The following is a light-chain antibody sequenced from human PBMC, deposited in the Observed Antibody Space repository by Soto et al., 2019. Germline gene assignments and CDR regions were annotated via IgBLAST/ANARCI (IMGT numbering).Light chain of an antibody. CDR3: LSKTSTISYV. CDR1: TSAVGGYNY. V-gene: IGLV2-14*01. Sequence: SALIQPASVSGSPGQWIAISCTGTTSAVGGYNYVSWYQQHPGKVPKLLIHEVSNRPSGVSNRFSGSKSGNTASLTISGLQAEDEADYYCLSKTSTISYVFGTGTKVTVL. J-gene: IGLJ1*01. CDR2: EVS.